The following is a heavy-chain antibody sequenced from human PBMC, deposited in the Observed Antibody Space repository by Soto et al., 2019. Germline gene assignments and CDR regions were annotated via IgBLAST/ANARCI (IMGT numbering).Heavy chain of an antibody. J-gene: IGHJ5*02. CDR2: VRGDNGNT. CDR3: ARDIGYFRSGISYREWFDL. CDR1: GYTFTTHG. V-gene: IGHV1-18*01. D-gene: IGHD1-26*01. Sequence: QVQLVQSGAEVKKPGDSVKVSCKASGYTFTTHGISWVRQSPGQGLEWMGWVRGDNGNTNYAQSLQGRVTMTTDTSTNTAYMELRSRRSDDTAVYYSARDIGYFRSGISYREWFDLWGQGNLVTVSS.